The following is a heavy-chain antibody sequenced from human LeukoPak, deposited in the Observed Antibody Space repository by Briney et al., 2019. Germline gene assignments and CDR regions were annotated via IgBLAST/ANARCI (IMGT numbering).Heavy chain of an antibody. CDR1: GYSFTSYW. CDR3: ARPYGSGSCLGAFDI. V-gene: IGHV5-51*01. CDR2: IYPGDSDT. D-gene: IGHD3-10*01. J-gene: IGHJ3*02. Sequence: GESLKISCKGSGYSFTSYWIGWVRQMPGKGLEWMGIIYPGDSDTRYSPSFQGQVTISADKSISTAYLQWSSLKASDTAMYYCARPYGSGSCLGAFDIWGQGTMVTVSS.